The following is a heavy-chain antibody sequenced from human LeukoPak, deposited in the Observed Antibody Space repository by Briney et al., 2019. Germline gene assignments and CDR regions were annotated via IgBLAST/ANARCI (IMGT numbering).Heavy chain of an antibody. V-gene: IGHV1-18*01. D-gene: IGHD6-19*01. CDR2: MNPYNGNT. Sequence: ASVNVSCTASGYSFTSYGITWVRQAPGQGLEWMGWMNPYNGNTNYAQKLQGRVTMTTDTSTSTAYMDLRSLRSDDTAVYYCARERSGWFFSNWGQGTLVTVSS. J-gene: IGHJ4*02. CDR3: ARERSGWFFSN. CDR1: GYSFTSYG.